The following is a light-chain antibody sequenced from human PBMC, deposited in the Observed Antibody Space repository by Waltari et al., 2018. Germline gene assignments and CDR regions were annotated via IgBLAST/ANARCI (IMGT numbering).Light chain of an antibody. J-gene: IGLJ3*02. CDR1: SGHSRNI. V-gene: IGLV4-69*01. CDR2: VNSDGSH. CDR3: ETGGHGTWV. Sequence: QLALTQSPSASASLRASVKLTCTLSSGHSRNIIAWLQQQPGKGPRYLMQVNSDGSHRKGDEIPDRFSGSSSGAERYLTISSLQSEDEADYYCETGGHGTWVFGGGTKLTVL.